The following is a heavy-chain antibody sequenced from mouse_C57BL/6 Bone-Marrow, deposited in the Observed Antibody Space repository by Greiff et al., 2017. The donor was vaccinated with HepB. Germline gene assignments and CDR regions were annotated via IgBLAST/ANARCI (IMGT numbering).Heavy chain of an antibody. Sequence: EVKLEESGGGLVQPKGSLKLSCAASGFTFNTYAMHWVRQAPGKGLEWVARIRSKSSNYATYYADSVKDRFTISRDDSQSMLYLQMNNLKTEDTAMYYCVRDPDLITTVGPVFDYWGQGTTLTVSS. CDR3: VRDPDLITTVGPVFDY. D-gene: IGHD1-1*01. CDR1: GFTFNTYA. V-gene: IGHV10-3*01. J-gene: IGHJ2*01. CDR2: IRSKSSNYAT.